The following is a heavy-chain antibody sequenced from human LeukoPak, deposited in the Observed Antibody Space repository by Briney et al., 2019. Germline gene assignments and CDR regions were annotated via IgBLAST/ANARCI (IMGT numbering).Heavy chain of an antibody. V-gene: IGHV4-38-2*02. J-gene: IGHJ4*02. CDR3: ARGRAYYYGSGSIWIGP. CDR2: IYHSGST. CDR1: GYSISSGYY. D-gene: IGHD3-10*01. Sequence: SETLSLTCTVSGYSISSGYYWGWIRQPPGKGLEWIGSIYHSGSTYYNPSLKSRVTISVDTSKNQFSLKLSSVTAADTAVYYCARGRAYYYGSGSIWIGPWGQGTLVTVSS.